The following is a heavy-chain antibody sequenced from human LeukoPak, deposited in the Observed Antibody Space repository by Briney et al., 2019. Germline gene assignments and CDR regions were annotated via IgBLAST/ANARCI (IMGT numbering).Heavy chain of an antibody. Sequence: SETLSLTCTVSGDSFSIYYWTWIRDPPGKELEWIGHVYYSGSTTYNPSLQSRVTISVDTSKIQFSLRLTSVTAADTAVYYCARGRKPPRGALKSFYYYYRDVWGTGTTVTVSS. CDR1: GDSFSIYY. D-gene: IGHD1-14*01. CDR2: VYYSGST. CDR3: ARGRKPPRGALKSFYYYYRDV. V-gene: IGHV4-59*01. J-gene: IGHJ6*03.